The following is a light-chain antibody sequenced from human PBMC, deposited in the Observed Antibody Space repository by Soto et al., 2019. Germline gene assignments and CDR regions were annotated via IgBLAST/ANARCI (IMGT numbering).Light chain of an antibody. J-gene: IGLJ2*01. CDR1: TGTVTSGYY. Sequence: QAVVTQEPSLTVSPGGTVTLTCASSTGTVTSGYYANWFQQKPGQAPRALIYSTTNKYSWTPARFSGSLLGGKAALTLSGVQPEDEAEYYCLLYYGGAQLVFGGGTKLTVL. CDR2: STT. V-gene: IGLV7-43*01. CDR3: LLYYGGAQLV.